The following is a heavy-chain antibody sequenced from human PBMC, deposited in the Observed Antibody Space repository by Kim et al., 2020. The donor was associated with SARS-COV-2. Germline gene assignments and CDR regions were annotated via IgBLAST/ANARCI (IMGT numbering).Heavy chain of an antibody. CDR1: GFTFSSYA. CDR2: ISYDGSNK. J-gene: IGHJ4*01. Sequence: GGSLRLSCAASGFTFSSYAMHWVRQAPGKGLEGVAVISYDGSNKYYADSVKGRFTISRDNSKNTLYLQMNSLRAEDTAVNYCARPDTAMVLPGRYYFDY. D-gene: IGHD5-18*01. CDR3: ARPDTAMVLPGRYYFDY. V-gene: IGHV3-30-3*01.